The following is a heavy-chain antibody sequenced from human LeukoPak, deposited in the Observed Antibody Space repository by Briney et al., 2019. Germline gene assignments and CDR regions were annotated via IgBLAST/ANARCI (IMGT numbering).Heavy chain of an antibody. CDR1: GGSFSGYY. V-gene: IGHV4-34*01. J-gene: IGHJ4*02. D-gene: IGHD3-3*01. CDR3: ATAPPHYDFWSGYYNPSYFDY. Sequence: SETLSLTCAVYGGSFSGYYWSWIRQPPGKGLEWIGEINHSGSTNYNPSLKSRVTISVDTSKNQFSLKLSSVTAADTAVYYCATAPPHYDFWSGYYNPSYFDYWGQGTLVTVSS. CDR2: INHSGST.